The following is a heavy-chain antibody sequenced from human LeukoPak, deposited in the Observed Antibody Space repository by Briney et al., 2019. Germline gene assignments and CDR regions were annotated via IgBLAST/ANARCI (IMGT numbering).Heavy chain of an antibody. CDR2: ISAYNGNT. J-gene: IGHJ4*02. CDR3: ARTPYYYDSSGYYDY. D-gene: IGHD3-22*01. Sequence: ASVKVSCKASGYTFTSYGISWVRQAPGQGLEWMGWISAYNGNTNYAQKLQGRVTMTIDTSTSTAYMELRSLRSDDTAVYYCARTPYYYDSSGYYDYWGQGTLVTVSS. CDR1: GYTFTSYG. V-gene: IGHV1-18*01.